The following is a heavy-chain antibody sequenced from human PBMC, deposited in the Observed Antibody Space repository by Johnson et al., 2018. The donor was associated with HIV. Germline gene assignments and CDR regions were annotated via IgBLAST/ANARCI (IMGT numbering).Heavy chain of an antibody. J-gene: IGHJ3*02. CDR2: ISYDGSNK. V-gene: IGHV3-30-3*01. CDR3: ARDGYSGGFDI. CDR1: GFTFSSYA. D-gene: IGHD2-21*01. Sequence: QVQLVESGGGVVQPGRSLRLSCAASGFTFSSYAMHWVRQAPGQGLEWVAVISYDGSNKYYADSVKGRFTISRDNSKNTLYLQMNSLRAEDTAVYYCARDGYSGGFDIWGQGTMVTVSS.